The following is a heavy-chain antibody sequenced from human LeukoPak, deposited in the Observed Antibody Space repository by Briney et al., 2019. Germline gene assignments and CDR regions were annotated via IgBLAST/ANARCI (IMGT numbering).Heavy chain of an antibody. CDR1: GGSISTYY. Sequence: SETLSLTCSASGGSISTYYWSWIRQPPGKGLEWMGYVDYSGSTNYNPSLKSRVSISVDTSKNQFSLKLSSVTAADTAVYYCARVGPWCFDLWGRGTLVTVSS. J-gene: IGHJ2*01. V-gene: IGHV4-59*01. CDR3: ARVGPWCFDL. CDR2: VDYSGST.